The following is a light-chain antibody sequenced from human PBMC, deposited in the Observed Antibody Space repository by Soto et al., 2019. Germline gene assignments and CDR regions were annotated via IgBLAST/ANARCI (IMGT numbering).Light chain of an antibody. Sequence: QSVLTQPPSVSGAPGQRVTISCTGSGSNIGAGYDVHWYQQLPGTAPKLLISGDTNRPSGVPDRFSASKSGTSASLAITGLQAEDEADYYCQSYDSILDGFWVLGGRTKLTVL. CDR2: GDT. V-gene: IGLV1-40*01. CDR1: GSNIGAGYD. CDR3: QSYDSILDGFWV. J-gene: IGLJ3*02.